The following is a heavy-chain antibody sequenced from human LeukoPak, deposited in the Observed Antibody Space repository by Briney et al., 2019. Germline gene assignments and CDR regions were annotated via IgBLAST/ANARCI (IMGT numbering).Heavy chain of an antibody. CDR2: ITAGGGT. D-gene: IGHD4-17*01. J-gene: IGHJ3*01. CDR3: AKDPNGDYVGAFDS. Sequence: PGGSLRLSCAASGLTFSNYAMTWVRQAPGKGLEWVSSITAGGGTSYTDSVKGRFTVYRDNSKNTSYLQMNSLRAGDTALYYCAKDPNGDYVGAFDSWGQGTMVTVSS. CDR1: GLTFSNYA. V-gene: IGHV3-23*01.